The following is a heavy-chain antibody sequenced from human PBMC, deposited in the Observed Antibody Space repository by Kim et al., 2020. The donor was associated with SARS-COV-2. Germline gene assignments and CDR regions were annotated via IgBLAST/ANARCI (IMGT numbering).Heavy chain of an antibody. Sequence: ASVKVSCKASGGTFSSYAISWVRQAPGQGLEWMGRIIPILGIANYAQKFQGRVTITADKSTSTAYMELSSLRSEDTAVYYCARGEELRFYYYYYGMDVWGQGTTVTVSS. D-gene: IGHD1-7*01. CDR1: GGTFSSYA. CDR3: ARGEELRFYYYYYGMDV. CDR2: IIPILGIA. V-gene: IGHV1-69*04. J-gene: IGHJ6*02.